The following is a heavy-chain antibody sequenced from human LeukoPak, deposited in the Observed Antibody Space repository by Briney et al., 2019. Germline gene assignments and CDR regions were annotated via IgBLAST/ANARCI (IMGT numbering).Heavy chain of an antibody. CDR3: ARDPDYYDSRVVDF. CDR1: GYSFTSYW. V-gene: IGHV3-21*01. CDR2: ISSDPSHT. D-gene: IGHD3-22*01. Sequence: GESLKISCKGSGYSFTSYWIGWVRQAPGKGLEWVSYISSDPSHTYYADSVRGRFTISRDNAKHSLYLQMDNLRTEDTAMYYCARDPDYYDSRVVDFWGQGTRVTVSS. J-gene: IGHJ4*02.